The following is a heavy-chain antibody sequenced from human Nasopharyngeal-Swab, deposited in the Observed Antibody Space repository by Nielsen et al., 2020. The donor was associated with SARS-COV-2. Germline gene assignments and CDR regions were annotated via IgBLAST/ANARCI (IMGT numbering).Heavy chain of an antibody. CDR1: GFTFSSYE. V-gene: IGHV3-48*03. CDR3: ARDYGDYERMQYYYYYGMDV. J-gene: IGHJ6*02. Sequence: GESLKISCAASGFTFSSYEMNWVSQAPGKGLEWVSYISSSGSTIYYADSVKGRFTISRDNAKNSLYLQMNSLRAEDTAVYYCARDYGDYERMQYYYYYGMDVWGQGTTVTVSS. CDR2: ISSSGSTI. D-gene: IGHD4-17*01.